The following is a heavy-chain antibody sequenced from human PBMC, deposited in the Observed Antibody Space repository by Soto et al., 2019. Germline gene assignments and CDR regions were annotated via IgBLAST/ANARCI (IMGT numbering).Heavy chain of an antibody. D-gene: IGHD3-3*01. Sequence: QVQLVESGGGVVQPGRSRRLSCAASGFTFKNYGMFWVRQAPGTGLEWVALISHDGSQRFYADSVKGRFTISRDDSKNTVSLQMNSLRAEDTAIYYCAKRITISGYGDYYYYGMDVWGQGTTFIVSS. CDR2: ISHDGSQR. J-gene: IGHJ6*02. CDR3: AKRITISGYGDYYYYGMDV. CDR1: GFTFKNYG. V-gene: IGHV3-30*18.